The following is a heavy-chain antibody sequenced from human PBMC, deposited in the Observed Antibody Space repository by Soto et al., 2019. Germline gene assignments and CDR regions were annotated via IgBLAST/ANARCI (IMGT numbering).Heavy chain of an antibody. CDR2: IYYSGST. J-gene: IGHJ4*02. D-gene: IGHD5-18*01. CDR1: GGSISSYY. V-gene: IGHV4-59*08. CDR3: ARSRLWLHPFDY. Sequence: QVQLQESGPGLVKPSETLSLTCTVSGGSISSYYWSWIRQPPGKGLEWIGYIYYSGSTNYNPSLKSRXXIXVXXSKNPFSLKLSSVTAADTAVYYCARSRLWLHPFDYWGQGTLVTVSS.